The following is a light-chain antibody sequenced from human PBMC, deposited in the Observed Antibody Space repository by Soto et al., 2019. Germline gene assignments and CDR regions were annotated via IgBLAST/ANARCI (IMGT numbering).Light chain of an antibody. Sequence: QSVLTQPPSASGTPGQRVTISCSGSSYNIGRHAVNWYQHLPGTAPKLLMFNNNQRPSGVPDRFSGSRSGSSASLAISGLQSEDEADYYCAAWDDSLNNVLFGGGTKLTVL. CDR3: AAWDDSLNNVL. CDR2: NNN. V-gene: IGLV1-44*01. J-gene: IGLJ2*01. CDR1: SYNIGRHA.